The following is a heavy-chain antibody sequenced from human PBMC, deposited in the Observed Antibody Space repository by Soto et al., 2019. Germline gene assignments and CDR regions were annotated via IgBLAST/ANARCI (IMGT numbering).Heavy chain of an antibody. CDR2: IWYDGSNK. CDR3: ARDRKLFGEVPHYYYGMDG. CDR1: GFTFSSYG. V-gene: IGHV3-33*01. Sequence: QVQLVESGGGVVQPGRSLRLSCAASGFTFSSYGMHWVRQAPGKGLEWVAVIWYDGSNKYYADSVKGRFTISRDNSKNMQYLQMNSLRAEDTAVYYCARDRKLFGEVPHYYYGMDGWGQGTTVTVSS. D-gene: IGHD3-10*02. J-gene: IGHJ6*02.